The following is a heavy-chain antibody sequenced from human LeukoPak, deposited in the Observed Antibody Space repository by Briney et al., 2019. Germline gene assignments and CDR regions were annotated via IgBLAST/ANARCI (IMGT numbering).Heavy chain of an antibody. CDR1: GYTFTSYG. Sequence: ASVKVSCMASGYTFTSYGISWVRQAPGQGLEWMGWISAYNGNTNYAQKLQGRVTMTTDTSTSTAYMELRSLRSDDTAVYYCARTHQGYCSGGSCYSLGEFGMDVWGQGTTVTVSS. CDR3: ARTHQGYCSGGSCYSLGEFGMDV. V-gene: IGHV1-18*01. J-gene: IGHJ6*02. CDR2: ISAYNGNT. D-gene: IGHD2-15*01.